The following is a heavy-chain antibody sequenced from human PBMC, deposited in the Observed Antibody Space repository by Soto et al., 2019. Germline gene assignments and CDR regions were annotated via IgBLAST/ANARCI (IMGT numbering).Heavy chain of an antibody. Sequence: QLQLQESGSGLVKPSQTLSLTCAVSGGSISSGGYSWSWIRQPPGKGLEWIGYIYHSGSTYYNPSLKSRVTISVDRSKNQFSLKLSSVTAADIAVYYCARAGGLGAVAADYWGQGTLVTVSS. CDR1: GGSISSGGYS. J-gene: IGHJ4*02. V-gene: IGHV4-30-2*01. CDR2: IYHSGST. D-gene: IGHD6-19*01. CDR3: ARAGGLGAVAADY.